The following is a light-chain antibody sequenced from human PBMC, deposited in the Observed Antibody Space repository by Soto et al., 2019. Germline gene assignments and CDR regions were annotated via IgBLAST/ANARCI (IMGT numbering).Light chain of an antibody. CDR2: GAS. J-gene: IGKJ1*01. Sequence: EIVLTQSPGTLSLSPGERATLSCRASQSVGSNYLAWFQQKPGQAPRLLIYGASSRATGITDRFSGSGSGTDFTLTINRLEPEDFAVYYCQQYNNWPRTFGQGTEV. V-gene: IGKV3-20*01. CDR1: QSVGSNY. CDR3: QQYNNWPRT.